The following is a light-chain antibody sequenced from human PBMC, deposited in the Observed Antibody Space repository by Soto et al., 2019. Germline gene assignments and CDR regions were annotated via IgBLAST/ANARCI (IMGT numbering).Light chain of an antibody. CDR3: QQYGSSPPD. J-gene: IGKJ4*01. CDR1: QSVSSSD. Sequence: DIVLTQSPGTLSLSAGEGATLSCRASQSVSSSDLACYQQKPGQAPRLLIYAASSRATGIPERFSGSGSGTDFALTISRLEPEDFAVYYCQQYGSSPPDFGGGTKVEIK. V-gene: IGKV3-20*01. CDR2: AAS.